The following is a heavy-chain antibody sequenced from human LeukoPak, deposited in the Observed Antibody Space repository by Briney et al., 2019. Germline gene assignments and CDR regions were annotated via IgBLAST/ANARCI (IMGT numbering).Heavy chain of an antibody. V-gene: IGHV1-2*04. J-gene: IGHJ3*02. Sequence: ASVKVSCKASGYTFTGYYMHWVRQAPGQGLEWMGWINPNSGGTNYAQKFQGWVTMTRDTSISTAYMELSRLRSDDTAVYYCARDLQVVPAAKSSGAFDIWGQGTMVTVSS. CDR2: INPNSGGT. CDR1: GYTFTGYY. CDR3: ARDLQVVPAAKSSGAFDI. D-gene: IGHD2-2*01.